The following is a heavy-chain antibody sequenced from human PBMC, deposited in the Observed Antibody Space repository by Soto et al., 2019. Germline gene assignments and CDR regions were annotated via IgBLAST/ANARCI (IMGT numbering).Heavy chain of an antibody. CDR3: ARDYSSGFFLDY. CDR2: IYYSGST. D-gene: IGHD6-19*01. Sequence: PSETLSLTCTVSGGSISSSSYYWGWIRQPPGKGLEWIGSIYYSGSTYYNPSLKSRVTISVDTSKNQFSLKLSSVTAADTAVYYCARDYSSGFFLDYWGQGTPVTAPQ. J-gene: IGHJ4*02. CDR1: GGSISSSSYY. V-gene: IGHV4-39*01.